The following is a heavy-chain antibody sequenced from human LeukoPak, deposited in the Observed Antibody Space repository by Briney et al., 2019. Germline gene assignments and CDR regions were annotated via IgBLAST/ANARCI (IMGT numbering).Heavy chain of an antibody. CDR1: GYTFTGYY. D-gene: IGHD2-21*02. CDR3: ARVFLKAYCGGDCYGHYFDY. V-gene: IGHV1-2*02. J-gene: IGHJ4*02. Sequence: ASVKVSCKASGYTFTGYYVHWVRQAPGQGLEWMGWINPNSGGTNYAQKFQGRVTMTRDTSISTAYMELSRLRSDDTAVYYCARVFLKAYCGGDCYGHYFDYWGQGTLVTVSS. CDR2: INPNSGGT.